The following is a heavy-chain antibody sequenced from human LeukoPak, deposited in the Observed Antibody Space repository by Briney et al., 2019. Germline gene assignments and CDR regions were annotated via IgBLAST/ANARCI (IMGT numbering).Heavy chain of an antibody. V-gene: IGHV4-39*07. CDR1: GGSIRSNNHY. D-gene: IGHD5-12*01. Sequence: SETLSLTCAVSGGSIRSNNHYWGWIRQPPGKGLEWIGNIYFNGNIAYNPSLQSRVTISVDTSKNQFSLRLNSVTSADTAMYYCARVELIVALPTSFDPWGQGTLDTVSS. J-gene: IGHJ5*02. CDR3: ARVELIVALPTSFDP. CDR2: IYFNGNI.